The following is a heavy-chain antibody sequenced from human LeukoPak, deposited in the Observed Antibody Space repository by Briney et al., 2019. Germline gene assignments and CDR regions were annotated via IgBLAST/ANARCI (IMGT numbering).Heavy chain of an antibody. D-gene: IGHD2-21*01. CDR1: GFTFSSYA. V-gene: IGHV3-30-3*01. CDR3: ARDRDWYTFDY. J-gene: IGHJ4*02. CDR2: ISYDGSNK. Sequence: QSGGSLRLSCAASGFTFSSYAMHWVRQAPGKGLEWVAVISYDGSNKYYADSVKGRFTISRDNSKNTLYLQMNSLRAEDTAVYYCARDRDWYTFDYWGQGALVTVSS.